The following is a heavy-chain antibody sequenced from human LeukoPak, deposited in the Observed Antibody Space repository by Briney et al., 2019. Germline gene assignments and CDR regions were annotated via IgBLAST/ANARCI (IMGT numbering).Heavy chain of an antibody. CDR1: GFTFTTYA. Sequence: GGSLRLSCAASGFTFTTYAMSWVRQAPGKGLEWLSTVSVSGANTYYADSVKGRFTISRDNFRNTVYLQMSSLRAEDTAVYYCAKSHSVAQRGYFDYWGQGTLVTVSP. J-gene: IGHJ4*02. V-gene: IGHV3-23*01. CDR2: VSVSGANT. D-gene: IGHD2-15*01. CDR3: AKSHSVAQRGYFDY.